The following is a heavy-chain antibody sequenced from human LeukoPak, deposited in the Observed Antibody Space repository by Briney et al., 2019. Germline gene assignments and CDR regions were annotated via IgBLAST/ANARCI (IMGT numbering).Heavy chain of an antibody. Sequence: AXVKVSCKASGYTFTGYYMHWVRQAPGXGLEWMGWINPNSGGTNYAQKFQGRVTMTRDTSISTAYMELSRLRSDDTAVYYCARYDYSNLDMAEYFQHWGQGTLVTVSS. CDR3: ARYDYSNLDMAEYFQH. D-gene: IGHD4-11*01. CDR1: GYTFTGYY. CDR2: INPNSGGT. V-gene: IGHV1-2*02. J-gene: IGHJ1*01.